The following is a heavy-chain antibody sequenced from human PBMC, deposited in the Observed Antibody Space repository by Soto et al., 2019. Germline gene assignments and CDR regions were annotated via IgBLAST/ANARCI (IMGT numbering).Heavy chain of an antibody. J-gene: IGHJ2*01. Sequence: EVQLVQSGAEVKKPGESLRISCKGSGYSFTSYWISWVRQMPGKGLEWMGRIDPSDSYTNYSPSFQGHVTISADKSISTAYLQWSSLKASDTAMYYCARWGIAAAGNKWYWYFDLWGRGTLVTVSS. CDR3: ARWGIAAAGNKWYWYFDL. CDR1: GYSFTSYW. CDR2: IDPSDSYT. V-gene: IGHV5-10-1*03. D-gene: IGHD6-13*01.